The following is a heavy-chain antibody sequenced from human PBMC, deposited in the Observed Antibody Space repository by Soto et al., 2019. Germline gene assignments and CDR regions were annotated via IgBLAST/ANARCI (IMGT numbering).Heavy chain of an antibody. J-gene: IGHJ4*02. Sequence: QVQLVQSGTEVKKPGASVNVSCKAFGYTFTSYGFSWVRQVPGQGLEWLGWSSAFNGDTQYAQTMKGRLTVTTDTSTTTVHMELRSLTPDDTAVYYCAREAGWQRMVPYDWGQGTLVTVS. CDR2: SSAFNGDT. CDR3: AREAGWQRMVPYD. D-gene: IGHD6-25*01. CDR1: GYTFTSYG. V-gene: IGHV1-18*04.